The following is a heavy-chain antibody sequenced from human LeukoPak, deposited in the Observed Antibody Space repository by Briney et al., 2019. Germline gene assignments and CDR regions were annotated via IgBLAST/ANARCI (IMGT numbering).Heavy chain of an antibody. V-gene: IGHV3-23*01. CDR1: GFKFSDYA. Sequence: GGSLRLSCVASGFKFSDYAMNWVRQAPGKGLEWVSVISDSGGTTDYADSVKGRFTISRDNSKNTLYLQMNSLRVQDTAVYYCAKGSGDPFDPWGQGTLVTVSS. CDR2: ISDSGGTT. J-gene: IGHJ5*02. CDR3: AKGSGDPFDP. D-gene: IGHD4-17*01.